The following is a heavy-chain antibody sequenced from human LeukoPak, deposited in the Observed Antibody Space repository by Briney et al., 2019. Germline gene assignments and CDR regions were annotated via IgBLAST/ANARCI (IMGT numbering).Heavy chain of an antibody. CDR2: ISGSGCST. CDR1: GFTFSSYG. CDR3: AKDRRCGGSCYSTLNNWFDP. V-gene: IGHV3-23*01. Sequence: GGSLRLSCAASGFTFSSYGMSWGRQSPGKGLEWVYAISGSGCSTYYADSVKGRFTISRDNSKYTLYLQMNILRAEDTAVYYRAKDRRCGGSCYSTLNNWFDPWGQGDLVTASS. J-gene: IGHJ5*02. D-gene: IGHD2-15*01.